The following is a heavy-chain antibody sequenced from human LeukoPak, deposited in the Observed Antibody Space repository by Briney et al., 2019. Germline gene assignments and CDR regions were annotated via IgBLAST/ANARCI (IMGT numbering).Heavy chain of an antibody. CDR3: ASLPGSRSYFDY. CDR2: ISSSSSYI. D-gene: IGHD1-14*01. V-gene: IGHV3-21*01. Sequence: GGSLRLSCAASGFTFSSYSMNWVRQAPGKGLEWVSSISSSSSYIYYADSVKGRFTISRDNAKNSLYLQMNSLRAEDTAVYYCASLPGSRSYFDYWGQGTLVTVSS. J-gene: IGHJ4*02. CDR1: GFTFSSYS.